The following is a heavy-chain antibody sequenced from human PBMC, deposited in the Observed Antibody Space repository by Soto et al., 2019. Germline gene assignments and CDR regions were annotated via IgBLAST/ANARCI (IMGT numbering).Heavy chain of an antibody. D-gene: IGHD6-19*01. CDR2: ISGSGGST. J-gene: IGHJ6*02. Sequence: PGGSLRLSCAASGFTFSSYAMSWVRQAPGKGLEWVSAISGSGGSTYYADSVKGRFTISRDNSKNTLYLQMNSLRAEDTAVYYCAKSLASIRIAVAGLPITDYYGMDVWGQGTTVTVSS. CDR1: GFTFSSYA. CDR3: AKSLASIRIAVAGLPITDYYGMDV. V-gene: IGHV3-23*01.